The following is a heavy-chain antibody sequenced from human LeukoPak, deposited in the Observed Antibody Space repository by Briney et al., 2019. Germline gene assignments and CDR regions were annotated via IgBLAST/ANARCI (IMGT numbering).Heavy chain of an antibody. CDR1: GFTFSSYS. V-gene: IGHV3-21*04. D-gene: IGHD2-15*01. CDR3: AKAPVTSCRGAFCYPFDY. J-gene: IGHJ4*02. CDR2: ISSSSSYI. Sequence: PGGPLRLSCAASGFTFSSYSMNWVRQAPGKGLEWVSSISSSSSYIYYADSVKGRFTISRDTSRSTLYLQMNSLRAEDAAVYYCAKAPVTSCRGAFCYPFDYWGQGTLVTVSS.